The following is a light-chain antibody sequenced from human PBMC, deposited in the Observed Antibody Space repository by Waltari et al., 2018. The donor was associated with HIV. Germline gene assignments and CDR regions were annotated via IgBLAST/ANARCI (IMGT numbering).Light chain of an antibody. Sequence: QSALTQPPSASGSPEQSVTISCTGTSSDVGGSKYVSWYQQHPGKAPKLMIYEVNKRPSGVPDRFSGSKSANTASLTVSGLQADDEADYYCNSYAGSNNWVFGGGTKLTVL. CDR1: SSDVGGSKY. CDR2: EVN. CDR3: NSYAGSNNWV. V-gene: IGLV2-8*01. J-gene: IGLJ3*02.